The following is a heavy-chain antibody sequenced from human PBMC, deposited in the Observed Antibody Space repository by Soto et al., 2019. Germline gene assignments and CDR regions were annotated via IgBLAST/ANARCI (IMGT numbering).Heavy chain of an antibody. D-gene: IGHD3-22*01. J-gene: IGHJ6*02. CDR3: ARDRGSGYFYYYYGMDV. CDR1: GGTFSSYA. CDR2: IVPIFGTA. V-gene: IGHV1-69*13. Sequence: SVKVSCKASGGTFSSYAISWVRQAPGQGLEWMGGIVPIFGTANYAQKFQGRVTITADESTSTAYMELSSLRSEDTAVYYCARDRGSGYFYYYYGMDVWGQGTTVTVSS.